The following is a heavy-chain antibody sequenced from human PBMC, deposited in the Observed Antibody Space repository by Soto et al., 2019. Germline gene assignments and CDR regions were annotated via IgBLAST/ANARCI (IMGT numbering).Heavy chain of an antibody. Sequence: QVQLQESGPGLVKPSETLSLTCTVSGGSISSYYWSWIRQPPGKGLEWIGYIYYSGSTNYNPSLKSRVTISVDTSKNQFSLKLSSVTAADTAVYYCARHDRLAYFDYWGQGTLVTVSS. V-gene: IGHV4-59*08. CDR2: IYYSGST. CDR3: ARHDRLAYFDY. D-gene: IGHD6-19*01. J-gene: IGHJ4*02. CDR1: GGSISSYY.